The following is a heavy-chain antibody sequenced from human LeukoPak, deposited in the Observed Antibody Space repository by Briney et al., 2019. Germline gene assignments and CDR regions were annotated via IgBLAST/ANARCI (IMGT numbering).Heavy chain of an antibody. CDR3: ARDPGDRTFDAFDI. Sequence: GGSLRLSCAASGFTFSDYYMSWIRQAPGKGLEWVSSISSSSSYIYYADSVKGRFTISRDNAKNSLYLQMNSLRAEDTAVYYCARDPGDRTFDAFDIWGQGTMVTVSS. V-gene: IGHV3-11*06. J-gene: IGHJ3*02. CDR1: GFTFSDYY. CDR2: ISSSSSYI. D-gene: IGHD7-27*01.